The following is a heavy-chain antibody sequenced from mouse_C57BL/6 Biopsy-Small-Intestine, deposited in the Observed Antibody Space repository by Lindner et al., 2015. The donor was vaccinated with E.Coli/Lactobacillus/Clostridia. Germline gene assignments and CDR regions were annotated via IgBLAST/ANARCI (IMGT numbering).Heavy chain of an antibody. D-gene: IGHD1-1*02. J-gene: IGHJ2*01. V-gene: IGHV1-42*01. Sequence: VQLQESGPELVKPGASVKISCKASGNSFTGYYMNWVKQSPEKSLEWIGEINLSTGGTTYNQKFRARATMTVDESSSTAYMQLSSLTSEDFAVYFCARGYYGIFDYWGQGTTLTVSS. CDR3: ARGYYGIFDY. CDR2: INLSTGGT. CDR1: GNSFTGYY.